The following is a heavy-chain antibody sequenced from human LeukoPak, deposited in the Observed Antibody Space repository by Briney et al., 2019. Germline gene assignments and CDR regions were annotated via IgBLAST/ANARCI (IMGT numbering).Heavy chain of an antibody. CDR3: ARVRGYCSSTSCYPYYFDY. J-gene: IGHJ4*02. V-gene: IGHV3-11*01. D-gene: IGHD2-2*01. CDR1: GLIFSGYY. CDR2: VTSSGSMM. Sequence: AGGSLGLSCAAPGLIFSGYYMGWIRQAPGKGLEWVSYVTSSGSMMYYADSVKGRFTISRDNAKNSLYVQMDSLRAEDTAIYYCARVRGYCSSTSCYPYYFDYWGQGTLVTVSS.